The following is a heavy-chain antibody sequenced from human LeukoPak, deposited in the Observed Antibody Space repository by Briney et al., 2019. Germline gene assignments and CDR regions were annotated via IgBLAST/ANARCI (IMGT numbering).Heavy chain of an antibody. D-gene: IGHD5-24*01. CDR3: ARASRDGYNQNFDY. J-gene: IGHJ4*02. CDR1: GYSFTNYW. Sequence: GESLKISCKGSGYSFTNYWIAWVRQMPGKGLEWMGILYSGDSDTRYSPSFQGQVTISADRSISTAYLQWSSLKASDTAMYYCARASRDGYNQNFDYWGQGTLVTVSS. V-gene: IGHV5-51*01. CDR2: LYSGDSDT.